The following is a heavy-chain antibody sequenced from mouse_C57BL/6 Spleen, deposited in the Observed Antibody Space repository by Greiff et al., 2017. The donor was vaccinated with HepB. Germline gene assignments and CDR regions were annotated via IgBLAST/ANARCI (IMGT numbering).Heavy chain of an antibody. CDR1: GYAFSSSW. D-gene: IGHD1-1*01. Sequence: QVQLQQSGPELVKPGASVKISCKASGYAFSSSWMNWVKQRPGKGLEWIGRIYPGDGDTNYNGKFKGKATLTADKSSSTAYMQLSSLTSEDSAVYFCARETTVVARYYYAMDYWGQGTSVTVSS. CDR3: ARETTVVARYYYAMDY. CDR2: IYPGDGDT. V-gene: IGHV1-82*01. J-gene: IGHJ4*01.